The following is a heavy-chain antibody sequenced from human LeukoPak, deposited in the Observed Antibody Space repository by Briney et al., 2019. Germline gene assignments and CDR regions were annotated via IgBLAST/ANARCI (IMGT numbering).Heavy chain of an antibody. J-gene: IGHJ4*02. Sequence: PGGSLRLSCAASGFSFSSYAMTWVRQAPGKGLEWVANIGQDGSEKYYVDSVKGRFTISRDNAKNSLYLQMNSLRAEDTAVYYCARSNSGYAESCYWGQGTLVTVSS. CDR3: ARSNSGYAESCY. V-gene: IGHV3-7*01. CDR1: GFSFSSYA. CDR2: IGQDGSEK. D-gene: IGHD5-12*01.